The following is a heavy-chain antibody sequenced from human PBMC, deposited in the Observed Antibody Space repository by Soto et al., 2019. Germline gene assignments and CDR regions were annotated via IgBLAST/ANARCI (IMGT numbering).Heavy chain of an antibody. D-gene: IGHD3-10*01. CDR3: AGSPRDYYGSGSYYCD. J-gene: IGHJ4*02. Sequence: PGGSLRLSCAASGFTFSSYWMSWVRQAPGKGLEWVANIKQDGSEKYYVDSVKGRFTISRDNAKNSLYLQMNSLRAEDTAVYYCAGSPRDYYGSGSYYCDWGQGTLVTVSS. CDR1: GFTFSSYW. CDR2: IKQDGSEK. V-gene: IGHV3-7*01.